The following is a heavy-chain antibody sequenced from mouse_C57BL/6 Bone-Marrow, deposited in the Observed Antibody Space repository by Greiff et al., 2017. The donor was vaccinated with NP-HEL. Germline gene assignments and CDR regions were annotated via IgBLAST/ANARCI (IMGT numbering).Heavy chain of an antibody. CDR3: ARSRPPYYYGSSLFDY. V-gene: IGHV1-7*01. Sequence: LEESGAELAKPGASVKLSCKASGYTFTSYWMHWVKQRPGQGLEWIGYINPSSGYTKYNQKFKDKATLTADKSSSTAYMQLSSLTYEDSAVYYCARSRPPYYYGSSLFDYWGQGTTLTVSS. J-gene: IGHJ2*01. CDR1: GYTFTSYW. CDR2: INPSSGYT. D-gene: IGHD1-1*01.